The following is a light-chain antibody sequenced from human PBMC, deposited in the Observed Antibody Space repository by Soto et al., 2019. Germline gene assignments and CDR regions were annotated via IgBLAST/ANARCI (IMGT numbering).Light chain of an antibody. CDR2: AAS. J-gene: IGKJ1*01. V-gene: IGKV1-9*01. CDR1: EGISSY. CDR3: QQLDSYPRT. Sequence: DIKLTQSPSFLSASVGDRVTITCRASEGISSYLAWYQQKPGKAPKLLIYAASTLQSGVPSRFSGSGSGTDFTLTISSLQAEDFATYCCQQLDSYPRTFGQGTKVDI.